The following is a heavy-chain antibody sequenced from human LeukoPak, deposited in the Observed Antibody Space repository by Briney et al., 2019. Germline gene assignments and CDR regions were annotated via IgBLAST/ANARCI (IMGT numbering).Heavy chain of an antibody. CDR2: INSGGST. Sequence: GGSLRLSCAASGFTVSSNYMSCVRQAPGKGLEWVSVINSGGSTYYADSVKGRFTISRDNSKNTLYLQMNSLRAEETAVYYCARALTDKWLLRYYFDYWGQGTLVTVSS. CDR3: ARALTDKWLLRYYFDY. CDR1: GFTVSSNY. V-gene: IGHV3-66*01. J-gene: IGHJ4*02. D-gene: IGHD3-22*01.